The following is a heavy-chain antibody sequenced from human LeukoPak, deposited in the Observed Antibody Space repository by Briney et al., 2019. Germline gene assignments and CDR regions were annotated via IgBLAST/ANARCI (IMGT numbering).Heavy chain of an antibody. CDR2: ISGSSDTI. D-gene: IGHD3-3*01. CDR1: GFIFSTYS. V-gene: IGHV3-48*02. CDR3: ARIPWSQSEYFQY. J-gene: IGHJ1*01. Sequence: PGGSLRLSCAASGFIFSTYSMNWVRQAPGKGLEWVSYISGSSDTIYYADSVKGRFTISRNNAKNSLYLQMNRLRDEDTAVYYCARIPWSQSEYFQYWGQGTLVTVSS.